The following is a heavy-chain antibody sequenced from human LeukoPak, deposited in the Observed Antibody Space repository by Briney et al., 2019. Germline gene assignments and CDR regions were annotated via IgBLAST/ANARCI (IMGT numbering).Heavy chain of an antibody. CDR2: IIPIFGTA. CDR1: GGTFSSYA. D-gene: IGHD1-26*01. CDR3: AREKGYSGSNNWFDP. Sequence: PRASVKVSCKASGGTFSSYAISWVRQAPGQGLEWMGGIIPIFGTANYAQKFQGRVTMTRDTSTSTVYMELSSLRSEDTAVYYCAREKGYSGSNNWFDPWGQGTLVTVSS. J-gene: IGHJ5*02. V-gene: IGHV1-69*05.